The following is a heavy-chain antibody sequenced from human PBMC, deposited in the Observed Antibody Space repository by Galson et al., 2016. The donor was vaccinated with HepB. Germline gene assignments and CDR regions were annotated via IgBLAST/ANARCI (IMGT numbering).Heavy chain of an antibody. CDR1: GGSFNTGSHF. Sequence: TLSLTCTVSGGSFNTGSHFWSWIRQPAGKSLEWVGRVYVTGATDYSPSLKGRVTISVDRSKNLFSLRLNSVTAADTATYFCAREVACGGDCYSHYYGLEVWGKGTTVTVSS. V-gene: IGHV4-61*02. D-gene: IGHD2-21*01. CDR2: VYVTGAT. CDR3: AREVACGGDCYSHYYGLEV. J-gene: IGHJ6*04.